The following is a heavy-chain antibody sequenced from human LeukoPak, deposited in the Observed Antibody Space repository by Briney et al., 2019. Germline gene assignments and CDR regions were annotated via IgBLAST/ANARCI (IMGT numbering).Heavy chain of an antibody. D-gene: IGHD3-10*01. J-gene: IGHJ4*02. CDR1: GFTFSSYS. Sequence: GGSLTLSCKASGFTFSSYSMNWVRQAPGQGLEWISYISSGGSTVYYADSVKGRFTVSRDKAENALFLQMNSPRAEDTAVYYCARDMRGGFSSGGADCWGQGALVTVSS. CDR3: ARDMRGGFSSGGADC. CDR2: ISSGGSTV. V-gene: IGHV3-48*01.